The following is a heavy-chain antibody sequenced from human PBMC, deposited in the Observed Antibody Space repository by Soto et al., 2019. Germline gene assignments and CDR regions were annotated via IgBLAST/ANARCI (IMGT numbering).Heavy chain of an antibody. J-gene: IGHJ6*02. CDR1: GGSISSPNW. CDR3: AKEVVVVPGAIRGYGLDV. Sequence: SETLSLTCAVSGGSISSPNWWSWVRQSPGKGLEWIGEIYHSGTTTYNPSLKSRVTISLEKSKNQFSLKMTSVTAADTAMYYCAKEVVVVPGAIRGYGLDVCGPGPTVTVSS. CDR2: IYHSGTT. D-gene: IGHD2-2*02. V-gene: IGHV4-4*02.